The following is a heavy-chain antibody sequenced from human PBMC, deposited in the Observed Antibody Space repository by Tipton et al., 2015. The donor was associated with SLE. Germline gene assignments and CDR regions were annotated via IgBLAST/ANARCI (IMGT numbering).Heavy chain of an antibody. CDR3: ARPGMGGWYFDL. J-gene: IGHJ2*01. V-gene: IGHV4-34*01. CDR2: IYHSGST. D-gene: IGHD1-26*01. CDR1: GGSFSGYY. Sequence: LRLSCAVYGGSFSGYYWSWIRQPPGKGLEWIGYIYHSGSTYYNPSLKSRVTISVDTSKNQFSLKLSSVTAADTAVYYCARPGMGGWYFDLWGRGTLVTVSS.